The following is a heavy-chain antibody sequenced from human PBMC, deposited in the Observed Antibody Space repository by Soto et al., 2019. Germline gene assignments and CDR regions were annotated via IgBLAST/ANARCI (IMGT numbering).Heavy chain of an antibody. CDR2: IKSFNGDT. D-gene: IGHD3-9*01. CDR1: GYTFTGYY. CDR3: ARVVSPYSDVLTGNWLDP. Sequence: ASVKVSCKASGYTFTGYYMHWARQAPGQGLEWMGWIKSFNGDTNYAQKFQGRVTLTRDTSISTAYMELSRLKSDDTAAYYCARVVSPYSDVLTGNWLDPWGQGTLVTVSS. J-gene: IGHJ5*02. V-gene: IGHV1-2*02.